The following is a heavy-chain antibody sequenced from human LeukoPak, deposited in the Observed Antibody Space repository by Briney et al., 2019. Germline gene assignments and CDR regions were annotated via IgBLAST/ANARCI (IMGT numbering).Heavy chain of an antibody. Sequence: GGSLRLSCAASGFTFSSYAMSWVRQAPGKGLEWVSAISGSGGSTYYADSVKGRFTISRDNAKNSLYLQMNSLRAEDTALYHCARAPHSGGWYVGWFDPWGQGTLVTVSS. D-gene: IGHD6-19*01. CDR3: ARAPHSGGWYVGWFDP. CDR2: ISGSGGST. CDR1: GFTFSSYA. V-gene: IGHV3-23*01. J-gene: IGHJ5*02.